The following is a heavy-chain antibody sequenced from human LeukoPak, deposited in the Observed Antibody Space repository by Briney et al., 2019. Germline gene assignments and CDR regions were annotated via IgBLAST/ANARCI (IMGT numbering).Heavy chain of an antibody. J-gene: IGHJ4*02. CDR1: GFTFSSYG. D-gene: IGHD5-12*01. Sequence: GGSLRLSCAASGFTFSSYGMHWVRQAPGKGLEWVAIVSNDGSNKYYADSVKGRFTISRDNYKNTLYLQMNSLRAEDTAVYYCARGIGYRRGWYFDYWGQGTLVTVSS. CDR2: VSNDGSNK. V-gene: IGHV3-30*03. CDR3: ARGIGYRRGWYFDY.